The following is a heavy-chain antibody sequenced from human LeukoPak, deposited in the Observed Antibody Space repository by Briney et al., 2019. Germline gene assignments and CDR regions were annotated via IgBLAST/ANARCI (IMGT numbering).Heavy chain of an antibody. J-gene: IGHJ3*02. V-gene: IGHV3-21*01. Sequence: PGGSLRLSCAASGFTFSGYSMNWVRQAPGKGLEWVSSISTGSNYIYYADSVKGRFTISRDNAKNSLYLRMNSLRVEDTAVYYCARVHAYCGGDCYSAAFDIWGQGTMVTVSS. CDR3: ARVHAYCGGDCYSAAFDI. D-gene: IGHD2-21*02. CDR1: GFTFSGYS. CDR2: ISTGSNYI.